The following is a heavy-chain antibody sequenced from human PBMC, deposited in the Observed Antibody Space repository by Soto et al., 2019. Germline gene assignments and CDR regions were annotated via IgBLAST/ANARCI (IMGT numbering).Heavy chain of an antibody. CDR2: IYYSGST. Sequence: QVQLQESGPGLVKPSQTLSLTCTVSGGSISSGGYYWSRIRQHPGKGLEWIGYIYYSGSTYYNPSLKSRVTISVDTSKSQFSLKLSSVTAADTAVYYCARGIRVVVTATYYFDYWGQGTLVTVSS. D-gene: IGHD2-21*02. J-gene: IGHJ4*02. V-gene: IGHV4-31*03. CDR3: ARGIRVVVTATYYFDY. CDR1: GGSISSGGYY.